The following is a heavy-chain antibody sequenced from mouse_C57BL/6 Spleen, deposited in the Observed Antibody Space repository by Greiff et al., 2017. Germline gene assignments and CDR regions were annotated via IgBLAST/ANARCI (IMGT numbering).Heavy chain of an antibody. J-gene: IGHJ2*01. V-gene: IGHV14-4*01. Sequence: VQLQQSGAELVRPGASVKLSCTASGFNIKDDYMHWVKQRPEQGLEWIGWIDPENGDTEYASKFQGKATITADTSSNTAYLQLSSLTSEDTAVYYCTTDCNGSCYFDGWGPGTTLTVSS. CDR2: IDPENGDT. CDR1: GFNIKDDY. CDR3: TTDCNGSCYFDG. D-gene: IGHD1-1*01.